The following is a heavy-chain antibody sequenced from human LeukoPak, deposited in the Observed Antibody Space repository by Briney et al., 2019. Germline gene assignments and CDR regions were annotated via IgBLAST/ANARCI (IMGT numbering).Heavy chain of an antibody. V-gene: IGHV4-39*07. CDR3: ARSELLWFGGVNLGFDY. CDR2: IYYSGST. Sequence: PSETLSLTCTVSGGSISSSSYYWGWIRQPPGKGLEWIGSIYYSGSTYYNPSLKSRVTISVDTSKNQFSLKLSSVTAADTAVYYCARSELLWFGGVNLGFDYWGQGTLVTVSS. J-gene: IGHJ4*02. CDR1: GGSISSSSYY. D-gene: IGHD3-10*01.